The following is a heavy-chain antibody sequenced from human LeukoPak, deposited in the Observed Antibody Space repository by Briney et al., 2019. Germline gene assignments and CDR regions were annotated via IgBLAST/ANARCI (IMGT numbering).Heavy chain of an antibody. J-gene: IGHJ1*01. V-gene: IGHV4-4*07. CDR2: IYASGST. CDR1: GGSISSYS. CDR3: ARDRMGYFQH. D-gene: IGHD2-8*01. Sequence: SETLSLTCTVSGGSISSYSWSWIRQPAGKGLEWIGRIYASGSTNYNPSLKSRVTMSEDTSKNQLSLKLRSLTAADTAVYYCARDRMGYFQHWGQGTLVTVSS.